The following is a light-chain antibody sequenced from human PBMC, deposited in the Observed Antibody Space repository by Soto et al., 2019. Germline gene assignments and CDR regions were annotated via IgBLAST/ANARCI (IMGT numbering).Light chain of an antibody. V-gene: IGLV1-51*01. Sequence: QSVLTQPPSVSAAAGQKVTIYCSGSSSNIGNNYVSWYQQLPGTAPKLLIYDTNKRPSGIPDRFAGSKSGTSATLGITGLQTGDEADYYCATWDSSLSAGHVVFGGGTKVTVL. CDR1: SSNIGNNY. CDR2: DTN. J-gene: IGLJ2*01. CDR3: ATWDSSLSAGHVV.